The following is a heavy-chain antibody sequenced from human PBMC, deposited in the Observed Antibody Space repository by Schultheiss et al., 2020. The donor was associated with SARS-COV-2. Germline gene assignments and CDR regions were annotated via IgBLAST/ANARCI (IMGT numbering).Heavy chain of an antibody. D-gene: IGHD1-26*01. CDR1: GGSISSYY. Sequence: SQTLSLTCTVSGGSISSYYWSWIRQPAGKGLEWIGRIYTSGSTNYNPSLKSRVTMSVDTSKNQFSLKLSSVTAADTAVYYCASSGSYYDVDYFDYWGQGTLVTVSS. CDR3: ASSGSYYDVDYFDY. V-gene: IGHV4-4*07. J-gene: IGHJ4*02. CDR2: IYTSGST.